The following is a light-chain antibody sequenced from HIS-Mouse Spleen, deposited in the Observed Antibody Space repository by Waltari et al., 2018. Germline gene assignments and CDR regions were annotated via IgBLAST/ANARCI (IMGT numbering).Light chain of an antibody. V-gene: IGLV1-47*01. J-gene: IGLJ3*02. CDR3: AAWDDSLSGPV. Sequence: QSVLTQPPSASGTPGQRVTISCSGSSSNIGSNYVYWYQQLPGTAPKPLIYRKNQRPYGVPDRFSGSKSGTSASLAISGLRSEDEADYYCAAWDDSLSGPVFGGGTKLTVL. CDR2: RKN. CDR1: SSNIGSNY.